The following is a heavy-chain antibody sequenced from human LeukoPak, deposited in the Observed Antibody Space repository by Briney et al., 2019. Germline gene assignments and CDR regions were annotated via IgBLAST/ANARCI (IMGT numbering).Heavy chain of an antibody. CDR3: ARESLYYYGSSGYWKGLDP. CDR1: GGSISSGDYY. CDR2: IYYSGST. Sequence: SQTLSLTCTVSGGSISSGDYYWSWIRQPPGKGLEWIGYIYYSGSTYYNPSLKSRVTISVDTSKNQFSLKLSSVTAADTAVYYCARESLYYYGSSGYWKGLDPWGQGTLVTVSS. V-gene: IGHV4-30-4*01. D-gene: IGHD3-22*01. J-gene: IGHJ5*02.